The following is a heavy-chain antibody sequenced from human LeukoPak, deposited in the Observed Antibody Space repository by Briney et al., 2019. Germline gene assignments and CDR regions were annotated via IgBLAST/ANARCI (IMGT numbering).Heavy chain of an antibody. Sequence: ASVKVSCTASGYTFTSYAMHWVRQAPGQRLEWMGWINAGNGNTKYSQKFQGRVTITRDTSASTAYMELSSLRSEDTAVYYCARPHIARSSWSDFDYWGQGTLVTVSS. CDR3: ARPHIARSSWSDFDY. J-gene: IGHJ4*02. V-gene: IGHV1-3*01. CDR1: GYTFTSYA. D-gene: IGHD6-13*01. CDR2: INAGNGNT.